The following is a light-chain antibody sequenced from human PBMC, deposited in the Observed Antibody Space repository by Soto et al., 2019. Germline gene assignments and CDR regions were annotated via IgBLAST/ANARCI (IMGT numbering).Light chain of an antibody. CDR2: DVS. V-gene: IGLV2-14*03. CDR3: SSYTTSSTS. Sequence: QSVLTQRRSGSGSRGQSITFSCTGTSDVGYYNYVSWYQQHPGKAPKLMIYDVSNRPSGVSNRFSGSKSGDTASLTISGLQAEDEADYYCSSYTTSSTSFGTGTKVTVL. J-gene: IGLJ1*01. CDR1: SDVGYYNY.